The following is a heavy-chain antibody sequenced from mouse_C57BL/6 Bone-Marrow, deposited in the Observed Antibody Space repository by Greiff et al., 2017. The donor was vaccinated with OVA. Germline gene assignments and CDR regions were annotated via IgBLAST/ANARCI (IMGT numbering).Heavy chain of an antibody. Sequence: QVQLKESGPELVKPGASVKISCKASGYAFSSSWMNWVKQRPGKGLEWIGRIYPGDGDTNYNGKFKGKATLTADKSSSTAYMQLSSLTSEDSAVYFCARGKGDECYYAMDYWGQGTSVTVSS. CDR2: IYPGDGDT. J-gene: IGHJ4*01. D-gene: IGHD3-3*01. CDR1: GYAFSSSW. CDR3: ARGKGDECYYAMDY. V-gene: IGHV1-82*01.